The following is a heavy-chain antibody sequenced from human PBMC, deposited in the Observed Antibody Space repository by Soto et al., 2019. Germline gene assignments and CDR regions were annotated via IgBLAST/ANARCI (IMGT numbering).Heavy chain of an antibody. V-gene: IGHV1-46*01. Sequence: QVQLVQSGAEVRKPGASVKVSCRTSGYTFTHYYVHWVRQAPGQGLEWLGIISPASGSTNYAHEFQGRVTLTMDTSTTTVYMELGGVRAEDTAIFDCARDLAAGDRWGQGTLVTVSS. CDR2: ISPASGST. CDR3: ARDLAAGDR. J-gene: IGHJ4*02. D-gene: IGHD6-13*01. CDR1: GYTFTHYY.